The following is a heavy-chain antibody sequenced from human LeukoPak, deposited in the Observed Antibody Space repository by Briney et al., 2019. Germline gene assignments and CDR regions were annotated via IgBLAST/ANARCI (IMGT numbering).Heavy chain of an antibody. CDR3: ARTRTLPIAGGFDT. V-gene: IGHV3-74*01. J-gene: IGHJ5*02. Sequence: GGSLRLSCAASGFTFSSYWMHWVRQGPGKGLVWVSRNGSSTDYADSVKGRFTIPRENAKNTLYLQMNSLRAEDTAVYYCARTRTLPIAGGFDTWGQGSLVTVSS. CDR1: GFTFSSYW. CDR2: NGSST. D-gene: IGHD3-16*01.